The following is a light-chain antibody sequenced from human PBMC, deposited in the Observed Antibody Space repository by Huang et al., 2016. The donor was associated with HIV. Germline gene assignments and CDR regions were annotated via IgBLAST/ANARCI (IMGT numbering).Light chain of an antibody. J-gene: IGKJ2*01. CDR1: QGISSY. CDR2: AAS. CDR3: QQYYTYPHS. V-gene: IGKV1-8*01. Sequence: AIRMTQSPSSLSASTGDSLTITCRASQGISSYLAWYQQKPGKAPKLLIYAASTLQSGVPSRFSGSGFGTDFTLTISSLQSEDLGSYHCQQYYTYPHSFGQGTKLEI.